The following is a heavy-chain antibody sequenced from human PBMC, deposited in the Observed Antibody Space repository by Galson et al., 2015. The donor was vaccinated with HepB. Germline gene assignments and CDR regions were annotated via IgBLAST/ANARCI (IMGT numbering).Heavy chain of an antibody. V-gene: IGHV3-11*06. J-gene: IGHJ3*02. CDR1: GFTFSDYY. CDR2: ISSSSSYT. Sequence: SLRLSCAASGFTFSDYYMSWIRQAPGKGLEWVSYISSSSSYTNYADSVKGRFTISRDNAKNSLYLQMNSLRAEDTAVYYCAREQVVPAELRFLEWLPEYAFDIWGQGTMVTVSS. CDR3: AREQVVPAELRFLEWLPEYAFDI. D-gene: IGHD3-3*01.